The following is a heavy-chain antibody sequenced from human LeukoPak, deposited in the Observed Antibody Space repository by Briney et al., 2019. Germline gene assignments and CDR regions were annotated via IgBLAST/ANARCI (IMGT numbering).Heavy chain of an antibody. CDR1: GGSISSYY. CDR2: IYYSGST. V-gene: IGHV4-59*01. D-gene: IGHD6-19*01. J-gene: IGHJ4*02. CDR3: ARDQWLGIDY. Sequence: SETLSLTCAVSGGSISSYYWSWIRQPPGKGLEWIGCIYYSGSTNYNPSLKSRVTISVDTSKNQFSLKLSSVTAADTAVYYCARDQWLGIDYWGQGTLVTVSS.